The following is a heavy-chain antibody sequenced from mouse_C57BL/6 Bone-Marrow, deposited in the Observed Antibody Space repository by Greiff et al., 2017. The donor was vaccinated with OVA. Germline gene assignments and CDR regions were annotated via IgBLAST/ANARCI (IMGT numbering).Heavy chain of an antibody. Sequence: VQLQESGAELVRPGASVTLSCKASGYTFTDYEMHWVKQTPVHGLEWIGAIDPETGGTAYNQKFKGKAILTADQSSSTAYLELRSLTSEDSAVYYCTRGCSNYYAMDYWGQGTSVTVSS. J-gene: IGHJ4*01. CDR2: IDPETGGT. CDR1: GYTFTDYE. V-gene: IGHV1-15*01. D-gene: IGHD2-5*01. CDR3: TRGCSNYYAMDY.